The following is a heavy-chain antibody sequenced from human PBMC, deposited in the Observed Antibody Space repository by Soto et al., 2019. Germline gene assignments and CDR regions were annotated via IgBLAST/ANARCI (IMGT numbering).Heavy chain of an antibody. CDR1: GCSISSSSYY. Sequence: XETLSLTCAVSGCSISSSSYYWGWIRQPPGKGLEWIGSIYYSGSTYYNPSLKSRVTISVDTSKNQFSLKLSSVTAADTAVYYCARHSAAEIFDSWGQGNLVTVSS. CDR3: ARHSAAEIFDS. CDR2: IYYSGST. J-gene: IGHJ4*02. V-gene: IGHV4-39*01. D-gene: IGHD6-13*01.